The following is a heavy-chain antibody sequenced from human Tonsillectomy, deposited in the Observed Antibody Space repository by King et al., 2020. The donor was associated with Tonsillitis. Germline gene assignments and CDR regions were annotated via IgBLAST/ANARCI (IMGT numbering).Heavy chain of an antibody. J-gene: IGHJ4*02. Sequence: VQLVESGGGLVQPGGSLRLSCAASGCTFSSYAMCWVRQAPGKGLEWVSAVSGSGGSTYYADSVKGRFTSSRDNSKNTLYLQMNSRRAEDTAVYYCAKGPRRGIVVVVAPVYWGQGTPVTLSS. CDR3: AKGPRRGIVVVVAPVY. V-gene: IGHV3-23*04. CDR2: VSGSGGST. CDR1: GCTFSSYA. D-gene: IGHD2-15*01.